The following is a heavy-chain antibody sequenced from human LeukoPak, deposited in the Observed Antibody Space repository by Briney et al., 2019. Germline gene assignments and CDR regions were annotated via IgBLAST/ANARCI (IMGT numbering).Heavy chain of an antibody. Sequence: PGGALRLSCAASGFTFSSYAMHWVRQAPGKGLEGVAVISYDGSNKYYVDSVKGRFTISRDNSKNTLYLQMNSLRAEDTAVCYCARSSRLTFDYWGQGTLVTVSS. D-gene: IGHD6-6*01. V-gene: IGHV3-30*04. CDR3: ARSSRLTFDY. CDR2: ISYDGSNK. CDR1: GFTFSSYA. J-gene: IGHJ4*02.